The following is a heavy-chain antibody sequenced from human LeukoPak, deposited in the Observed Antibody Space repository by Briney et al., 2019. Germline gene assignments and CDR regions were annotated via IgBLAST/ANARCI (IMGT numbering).Heavy chain of an antibody. Sequence: PGGSLRLSRAASRFTFSSYEMNRVRQAPGKGLEWVSYISSSGSTIYYADSVRGRFSISRDNAKNSLYLQMNSLRAEDTAVYYCARAWWGEGHFDSWGQGTLVTVSS. CDR2: ISSSGSTI. J-gene: IGHJ4*02. CDR3: ARAWWGEGHFDS. D-gene: IGHD2-8*02. CDR1: RFTFSSYE. V-gene: IGHV3-48*03.